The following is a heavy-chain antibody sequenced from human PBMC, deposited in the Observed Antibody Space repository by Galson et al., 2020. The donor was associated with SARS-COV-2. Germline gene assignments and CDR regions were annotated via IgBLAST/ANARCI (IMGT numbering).Heavy chain of an antibody. CDR2: ITQSGSV. D-gene: IGHD3-22*01. V-gene: IGHV4-34*01. CDR1: GGSFSGHY. J-gene: IGHJ4*02. CDR3: ARGLFQTTMVIVVFTSGSFYFDS. Sequence: SETLSLTCAVYGGSFSGHYWSWIRQSPGKGLEWIGEITQSGSVNYNPSLKSRVTISADTPKNQFSLELRSVTAADTAVYYCARGLFQTTMVIVVFTSGSFYFDSWGQGTLVSVSS.